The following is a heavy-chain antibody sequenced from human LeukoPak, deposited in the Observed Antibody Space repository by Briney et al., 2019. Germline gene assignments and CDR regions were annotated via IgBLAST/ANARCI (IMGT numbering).Heavy chain of an antibody. CDR1: GATFNTHW. J-gene: IGHJ6*03. CDR3: ARLKSRETKSTEQKLLYGYYYYYYMDV. V-gene: IGHV5-51*01. CDR2: IYPGDSDT. D-gene: IGHD2-2*02. Sequence: HGASLQISCKGSGATFNTHWIGWVRQLPGKGLEWMGIIYPGDSDTRYSPSFEGQVIISADKSSRTAYLQWSSLKASDTAMYYCARLKSRETKSTEQKLLYGYYYYYYMDVWGKGTTVTVSS.